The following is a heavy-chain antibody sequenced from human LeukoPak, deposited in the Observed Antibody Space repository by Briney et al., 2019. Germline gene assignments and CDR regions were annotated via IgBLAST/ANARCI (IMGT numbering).Heavy chain of an antibody. CDR3: ARVDTSANAFDI. Sequence: KPSETLSLTCAVYGGSFSGYYWSWIRQPPGKGLEWIGEINHSGSTNYNPSLKSRVTISVDTSKNQFSLKLSSVTAADTAVYYCARVDTSANAFDIWGQGTMVTVSS. V-gene: IGHV4-34*01. J-gene: IGHJ3*02. CDR2: INHSGST. CDR1: GGSFSGYY.